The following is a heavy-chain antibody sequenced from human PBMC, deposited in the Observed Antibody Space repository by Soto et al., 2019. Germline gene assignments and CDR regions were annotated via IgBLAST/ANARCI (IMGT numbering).Heavy chain of an antibody. CDR3: AGDGEGLYSYGPRRYYYYGMDV. J-gene: IGHJ6*02. D-gene: IGHD5-18*01. CDR1: GGTFSSYT. V-gene: IGHV1-69*08. Sequence: QVQLVQSGAEVKKPGSSVKVSCKASGGTFSSYTISWVRQAPGQGLEWMGRIIPILGIANYAQKFQGRVTITADKSTSPAYMELSSLRSEDTAVYYCAGDGEGLYSYGPRRYYYYGMDVWGQGTTVTVSS. CDR2: IIPILGIA.